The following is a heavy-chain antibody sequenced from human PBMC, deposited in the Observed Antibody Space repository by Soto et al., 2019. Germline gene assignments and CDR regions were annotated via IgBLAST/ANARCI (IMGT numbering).Heavy chain of an antibody. Sequence: GGSLRLSCAASGFTFSSYSMNWVRQAPGKGLEWVSYISSSSSTIYYADSVKGRFTISRDNAKNSLYLQMKSLRAEDTAVYYCARDSWSFDILTGYYERDYYYYYMDVWGKGTTVTVSS. CDR3: ARDSWSFDILTGYYERDYYYYYMDV. CDR1: GFTFSSYS. J-gene: IGHJ6*03. V-gene: IGHV3-48*01. CDR2: ISSSSSTI. D-gene: IGHD3-9*01.